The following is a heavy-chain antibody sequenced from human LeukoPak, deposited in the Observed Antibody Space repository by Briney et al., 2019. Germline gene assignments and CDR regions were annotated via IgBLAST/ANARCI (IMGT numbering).Heavy chain of an antibody. D-gene: IGHD6-13*01. CDR1: GFTFSSFG. CDR2: ISYDGSNK. Sequence: GSSLRLSCAASGFTFSSFGMHWLRQAPGKGLEWVALISYDGSNKYYADSVKGRFTISRDNSKSTLYLQMNSLRAEDTAVYYCAKGGRRSWHNDCWGQGSLVTVSS. V-gene: IGHV3-30*18. CDR3: AKGGRRSWHNDC. J-gene: IGHJ4*02.